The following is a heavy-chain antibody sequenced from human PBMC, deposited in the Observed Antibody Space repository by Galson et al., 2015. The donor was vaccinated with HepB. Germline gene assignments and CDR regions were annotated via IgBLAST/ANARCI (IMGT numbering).Heavy chain of an antibody. J-gene: IGHJ4*02. CDR3: ARALLYSSGWYHYFDY. CDR1: GYIFTSYA. V-gene: IGHV1-3*01. CDR2: INAGNGIT. Sequence: SVKVSCKASGYIFTSYAIHWVRQAPGQRLEWMGWINAGNGITKYSQKFQGRVIITRDTSARTVYMELSSLRSEDTAVYYCARALLYSSGWYHYFDYWGQGSLITVSS. D-gene: IGHD6-19*01.